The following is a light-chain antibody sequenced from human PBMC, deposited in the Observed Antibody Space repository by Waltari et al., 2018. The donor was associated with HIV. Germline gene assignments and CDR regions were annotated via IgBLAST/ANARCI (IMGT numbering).Light chain of an antibody. CDR2: WAS. CDR3: QQYYTTPPIT. CDR1: QSVFYISNNKNY. J-gene: IGKJ5*01. Sequence: DIVMTQSPDSLAVSLGERATINCKSSQSVFYISNNKNYLAWYQQKPGQPPKLLIYWASTRVSGVPDRFSGSGSGTDFTLTTSSLQAEDVAVYYCQQYYTTPPITFGQGTRLDIK. V-gene: IGKV4-1*01.